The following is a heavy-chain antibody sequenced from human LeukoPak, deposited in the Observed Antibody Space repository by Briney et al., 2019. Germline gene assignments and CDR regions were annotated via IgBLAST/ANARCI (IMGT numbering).Heavy chain of an antibody. CDR1: GGSISSSSYY. CDR3: ARGTVQQQLPIDY. D-gene: IGHD6-13*01. Sequence: TSETLSLTCTVSGGSISSSSYYWGWIRQPPGKGLEWIGSIYYSGSTYYNPSLKSRVTISVDTSKNQFSLKLSSVTAADTAVYYCARGTVQQQLPIDYWGQGTLVTVSS. V-gene: IGHV4-39*07. J-gene: IGHJ4*02. CDR2: IYYSGST.